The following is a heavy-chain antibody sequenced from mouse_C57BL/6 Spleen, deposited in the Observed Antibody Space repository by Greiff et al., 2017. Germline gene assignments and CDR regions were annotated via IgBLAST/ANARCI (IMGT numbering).Heavy chain of an antibody. J-gene: IGHJ2*01. CDR1: GYTFTSYW. CDR2: IHPNSGST. Sequence: QVQLQQPGAELVKPGASVKLSCKASGYTFTSYWMHWVKQRPGQGLEWIGLIHPNSGSTNYTEKFKSKATLTVDKSSSTAYMQLSSLTSEDSAVDYCARGSLRRGFDYWGQGTTLTVSS. D-gene: IGHD6-1*01. V-gene: IGHV1-64*01. CDR3: ARGSLRRGFDY.